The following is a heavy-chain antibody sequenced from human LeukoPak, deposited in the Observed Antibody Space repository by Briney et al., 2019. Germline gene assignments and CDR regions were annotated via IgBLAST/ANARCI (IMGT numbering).Heavy chain of an antibody. D-gene: IGHD5-18*01. CDR3: ARGNRGYSYGPDY. Sequence: GGTLRLSCAASGFTFSRYGMSWVRQAPGKGLEWVSAISGSGGSTYYADSVKGRFTISRDNSKNTLYLQMNSLRAEDTAVYYCARGNRGYSYGPDYWGQGTLVTVSS. CDR1: GFTFSRYG. J-gene: IGHJ4*02. V-gene: IGHV3-23*01. CDR2: ISGSGGST.